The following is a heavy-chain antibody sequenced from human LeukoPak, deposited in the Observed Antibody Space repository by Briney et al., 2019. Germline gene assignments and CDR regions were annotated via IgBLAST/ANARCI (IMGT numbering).Heavy chain of an antibody. J-gene: IGHJ3*02. Sequence: PGGSLRLSCAASGFTVSSNYMTVRQAPGKGLEWVSVIYSGGSTYYADSVKGRFTISRDNSKNTLYLQMNSLRAEDTAVYYCASPVVVVVVAATVDSVPIDIWGQGTMVTVSS. CDR3: ASPVVVVVVAATVDSVPIDI. CDR1: GFTVSSNY. V-gene: IGHV3-66*02. D-gene: IGHD2-15*01. CDR2: IYSGGST.